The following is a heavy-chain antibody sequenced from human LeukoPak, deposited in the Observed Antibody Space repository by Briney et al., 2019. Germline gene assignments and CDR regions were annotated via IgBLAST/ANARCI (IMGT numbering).Heavy chain of an antibody. V-gene: IGHV4-30-4*02. CDR1: GGSISSGDYY. Sequence: SETLSLTCTVSGGSISSGDYYWSWIRQPPGKGLEWIAYISHSGGTYYNPSLKSRVTISVDTSKNQFSLKLSSVTAADTAVYYCARGGKKTMTIRTYYFDYWGQGTLVTVSS. J-gene: IGHJ4*02. D-gene: IGHD4/OR15-4a*01. CDR2: ISHSGGT. CDR3: ARGGKKTMTIRTYYFDY.